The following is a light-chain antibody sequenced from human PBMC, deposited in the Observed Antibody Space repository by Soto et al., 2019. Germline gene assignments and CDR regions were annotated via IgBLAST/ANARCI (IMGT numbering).Light chain of an antibody. J-gene: IGLJ1*01. Sequence: QSALTQPPSVSGAPGQRVTISCTGSSSNIGAAYNVHWYQQFPGTAPKLLIYGNTNRPSGVPDRFSGSKSGTSASLAITGLQAEDEADYYCQSYDRSLSGLYVFGTGTKVTVL. CDR1: SSNIGAAYN. CDR3: QSYDRSLSGLYV. V-gene: IGLV1-40*01. CDR2: GNT.